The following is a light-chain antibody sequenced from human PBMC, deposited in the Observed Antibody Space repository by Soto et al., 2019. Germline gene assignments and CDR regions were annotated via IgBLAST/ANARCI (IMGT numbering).Light chain of an antibody. V-gene: IGKV1-9*01. CDR2: DAS. J-gene: IGKJ1*01. Sequence: DIQMTQSPSTLSASVGDRVTITCRASQGISSYLGWYQQKPGKAPNLLIYDASTLHSGVPSRFSGGGSGTDFTLTISSLQPEDFAVFYCHQYNDWPPAFGQGTKVDI. CDR3: HQYNDWPPA. CDR1: QGISSY.